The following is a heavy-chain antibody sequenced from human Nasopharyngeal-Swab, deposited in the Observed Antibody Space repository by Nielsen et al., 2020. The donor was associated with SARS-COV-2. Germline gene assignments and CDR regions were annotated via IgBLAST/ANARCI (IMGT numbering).Heavy chain of an antibody. CDR2: SRNKANSYTT. Sequence: GESLKISCAASGFTLSDHYMDWVRQAPGKGLEWVGRSRNKANSYTTEYAASVKGRFAISRDESKNSLYLQMNSLKPEDTAVYYCARGLNSFDCWGQGTLVTVS. CDR1: GFTLSDHY. V-gene: IGHV3-72*01. CDR3: ARGLNSFDC. J-gene: IGHJ4*02. D-gene: IGHD3-16*01.